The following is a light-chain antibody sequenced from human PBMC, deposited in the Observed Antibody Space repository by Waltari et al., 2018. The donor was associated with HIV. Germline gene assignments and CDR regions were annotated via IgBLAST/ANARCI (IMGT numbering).Light chain of an antibody. CDR1: SSYIGAYNR. J-gene: IGLJ1*01. CDR3: SSYKNNNTLV. Sequence: QSALTQPPSVSASPGQSVTISCTGTSSYIGAYNRVSWYLQPPGTAPKVIIYEVKNRPSGVPDRFSGSKSGSTASLTISGLQAEDEADYFCSSYKNNNTLVFGTGTKVTVL. V-gene: IGLV2-18*02. CDR2: EVK.